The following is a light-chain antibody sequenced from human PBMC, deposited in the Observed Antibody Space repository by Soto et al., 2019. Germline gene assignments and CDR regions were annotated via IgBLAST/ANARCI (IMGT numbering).Light chain of an antibody. CDR1: QSVSNN. J-gene: IGKJ1*01. CDR2: AAS. CDR3: QQYNNWWT. V-gene: IGKV3-15*01. Sequence: EIVMTQSPATLSVSPGERATLSCRASQSVSNNLAWYQKKPGQAPRLLIYAASTRATGIPARFSGSGSGTDFTPTISRLHYEYFAFYYCQQYNNWWTFGPGTRVDIK.